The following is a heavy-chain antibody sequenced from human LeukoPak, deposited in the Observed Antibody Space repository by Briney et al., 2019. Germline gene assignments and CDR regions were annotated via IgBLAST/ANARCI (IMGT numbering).Heavy chain of an antibody. D-gene: IGHD3-22*01. CDR2: IYYSGST. V-gene: IGHV4-59*08. CDR1: GGSISSYY. Sequence: SETLSLTCTISGGSISSYYWSWIRQPPGKGLEWIGYIYYSGSTNYNPSLKSRVTISVDTSKNQFSLKLSSVTAADTAVYYCASRDRNDSNDYWGQGTLVTVSS. J-gene: IGHJ4*02. CDR3: ASRDRNDSNDY.